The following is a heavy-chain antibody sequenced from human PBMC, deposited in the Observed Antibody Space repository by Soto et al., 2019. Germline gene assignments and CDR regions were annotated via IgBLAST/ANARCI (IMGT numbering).Heavy chain of an antibody. D-gene: IGHD6-19*01. V-gene: IGHV1-18*01. CDR2: ISAYNGNT. CDR1: SYTFTSYG. Sequence: ASVKVSCKAASYTFTSYGISWVRQAPVQGLDWMGWISAYNGNTNYAQKLQGRVTMTTDTSTSTAYMELRSLRSDDTAVYYCARLNLLAIAVAVTRAYYFDYWGQGALVTVSS. CDR3: ARLNLLAIAVAVTRAYYFDY. J-gene: IGHJ4*02.